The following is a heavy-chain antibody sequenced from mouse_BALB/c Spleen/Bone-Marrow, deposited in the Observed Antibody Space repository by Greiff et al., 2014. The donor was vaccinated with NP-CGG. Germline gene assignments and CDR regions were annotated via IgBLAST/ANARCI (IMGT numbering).Heavy chain of an antibody. CDR1: GFDFSRYW. J-gene: IGHJ3*01. Sequence: DVKLVESGGGLVQPGGSLKLSCAASGFDFSRYWMSWVRQAPGKGLEWIGEINPDSSTINYTPSLKDKFIISRDNAKNTLHLQMSKVRSEDTALYYCARLGWFAWFAYWGQGTLVTVSA. CDR2: INPDSSTI. V-gene: IGHV4-1*02. CDR3: ARLGWFAWFAY. D-gene: IGHD1-1*02.